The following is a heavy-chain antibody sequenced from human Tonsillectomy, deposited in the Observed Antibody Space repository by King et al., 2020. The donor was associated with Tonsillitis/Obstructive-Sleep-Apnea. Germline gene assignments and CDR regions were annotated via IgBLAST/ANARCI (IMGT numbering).Heavy chain of an antibody. J-gene: IGHJ4*02. CDR1: GGTFSSYA. CDR3: SRRSESCGGWDQAPRF. D-gene: IGHD6-19*01. Sequence: VQLVQSGAEVKKPGSSVKVSCKASGGTFSSYAISWVRQAPGQGLEWMGGIIPILGIANYAQKFQGRVTITADKSTSTAYMELSSLRSEDTAVYYCSRRSESCGGWDQAPRFWGQGTLVTVSS. CDR2: IIPILGIA. V-gene: IGHV1-69*10.